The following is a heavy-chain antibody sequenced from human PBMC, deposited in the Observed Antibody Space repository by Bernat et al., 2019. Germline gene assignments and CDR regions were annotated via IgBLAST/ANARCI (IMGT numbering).Heavy chain of an antibody. CDR3: ARGTDYDSSGYPPPDY. Sequence: QVQLQESGPGLVKPSQTLSLTCTVSGGSISSGGYYWSWIRQHPGKGLEWIGYIYYSGSTYYNPSLKSRVTISVDTSKNQFSLKLSSVTAADTAMYYCARGTDYDSSGYPPPDYWGQGTLVTVSS. D-gene: IGHD3-22*01. V-gene: IGHV4-31*03. J-gene: IGHJ4*02. CDR2: IYYSGST. CDR1: GGSISSGGYY.